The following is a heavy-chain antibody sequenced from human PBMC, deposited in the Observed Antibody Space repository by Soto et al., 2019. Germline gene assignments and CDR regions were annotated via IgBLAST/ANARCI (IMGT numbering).Heavy chain of an antibody. V-gene: IGHV1-58*01. CDR2: IVVGSGNT. Sequence: VRQARGQRLEWIGWIVVGSGNTNYAQKFQERVTITRDMSTSTAYMELSSLRSEDTAVYYCAAETQWLGVGYWGQGTLVTVSS. J-gene: IGHJ4*02. D-gene: IGHD6-19*01. CDR3: AAETQWLGVGY.